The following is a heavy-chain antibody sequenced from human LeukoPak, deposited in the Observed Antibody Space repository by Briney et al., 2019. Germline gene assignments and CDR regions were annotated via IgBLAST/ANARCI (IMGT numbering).Heavy chain of an antibody. J-gene: IGHJ4*02. V-gene: IGHV3-53*01. D-gene: IGHD4-23*01. CDR1: GFTFNSYA. Sequence: GGSLRLSCAASGFTFNSYAMSWVRQAPGKGLEWVSVIYSGGTTYYADSVKGRFTISRDNSNNTMYLQMNSLRVEDTAVYYCGVNSDYWGQGTLVTVSS. CDR2: IYSGGTT. CDR3: GVNSDY.